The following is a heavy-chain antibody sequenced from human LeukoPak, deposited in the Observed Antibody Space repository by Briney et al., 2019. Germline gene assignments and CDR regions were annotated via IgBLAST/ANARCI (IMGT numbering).Heavy chain of an antibody. Sequence: ASVKVSCKASGYTFTGYYMHWVRQAPGQGLEWMGWINPNSGGTNYAQKFQGGVTMTRDTSISTAYMELSRLRSDDTAVYYCAKFGYSSGWYYYYYGMDVWGQGTTVTVSS. CDR3: AKFGYSSGWYYYYYGMDV. V-gene: IGHV1-2*02. CDR2: INPNSGGT. CDR1: GYTFTGYY. D-gene: IGHD6-19*01. J-gene: IGHJ6*02.